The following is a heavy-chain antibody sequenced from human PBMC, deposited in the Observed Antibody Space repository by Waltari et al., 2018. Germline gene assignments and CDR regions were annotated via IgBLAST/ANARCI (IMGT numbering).Heavy chain of an antibody. J-gene: IGHJ4*02. D-gene: IGHD4-17*01. CDR1: GGSIIRGRSY. V-gene: IGHV4-30-4*08. Sequence: QVQLEESGPGLVNPSQTLSLPCRVSGGSIIRGRSYWTWIRQSPRKGLEWIGHIYYYGTTSYNPSLMGRTSISLDTSKNHFSLKLSSVAAADAALYYCARSVYGDYGGRFFDYWGQGILVTVSS. CDR3: ARSVYGDYGGRFFDY. CDR2: IYYYGTT.